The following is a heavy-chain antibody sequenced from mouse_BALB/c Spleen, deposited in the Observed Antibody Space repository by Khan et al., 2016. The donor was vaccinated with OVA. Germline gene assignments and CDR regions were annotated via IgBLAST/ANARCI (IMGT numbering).Heavy chain of an antibody. V-gene: IGHV5-6*01. Sequence: EVQLVESGGDLVKPEGSLKLSCAASGFTFSTYGMSWVRQTPDKRLEWVATISSGGSYTYYPDSVQGRFTISRDNAKNTLYLQMSSLKSEDTAVVYCARLAYYYDSEGFAYWGQGTLVTVSA. D-gene: IGHD1-1*01. CDR3: ARLAYYYDSEGFAY. J-gene: IGHJ3*01. CDR1: GFTFSTYG. CDR2: ISSGGSYT.